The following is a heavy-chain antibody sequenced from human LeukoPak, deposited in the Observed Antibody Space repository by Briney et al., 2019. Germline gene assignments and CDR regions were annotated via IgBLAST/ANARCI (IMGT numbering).Heavy chain of an antibody. Sequence: ASVKVSCKASGGTFSGYAISWVRQAPGQGLEWMGGIIPIFGTANYAQKFQGRVTITADESTSTAYMELSSLRSEDTAVYYCARELESEYCGGDCPHTNWFDPWGQGTLVTVSS. CDR3: ARELESEYCGGDCPHTNWFDP. CDR2: IIPIFGTA. D-gene: IGHD2-21*01. J-gene: IGHJ5*02. CDR1: GGTFSGYA. V-gene: IGHV1-69*13.